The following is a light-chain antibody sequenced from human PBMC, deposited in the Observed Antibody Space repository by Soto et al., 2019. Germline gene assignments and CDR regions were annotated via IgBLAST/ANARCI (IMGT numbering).Light chain of an antibody. CDR1: QSMSTY. V-gene: IGKV1-39*01. CDR2: GAS. J-gene: IGKJ4*01. CDR3: QQRYNTPLT. Sequence: DIQMTQSPSSLSASVGDRVTITCRASQSMSTYLNWFQQKPGKAPKVLIYGASSLQSGVPSRFSGSGSGTDFTLTISRLQPEDSATYYCQQRYNTPLTFGGGTKVEIK.